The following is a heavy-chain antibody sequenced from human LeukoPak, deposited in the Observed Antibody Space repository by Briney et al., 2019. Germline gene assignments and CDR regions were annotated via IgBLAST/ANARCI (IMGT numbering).Heavy chain of an antibody. D-gene: IGHD7-27*01. CDR1: GFTFSDYY. CDR3: ARGKVGKPGAFDI. V-gene: IGHV3-11*06. Sequence: GGSLRLSCAASGFTFSDYYMNWIRQAPGKGLEWVSYISPRSSYSKHADSVKGRFTISRDNAENSLYLQMNSLRAEDTAVYYCARGKVGKPGAFDIWGQGTLVTVSS. J-gene: IGHJ3*02. CDR2: ISPRSSYS.